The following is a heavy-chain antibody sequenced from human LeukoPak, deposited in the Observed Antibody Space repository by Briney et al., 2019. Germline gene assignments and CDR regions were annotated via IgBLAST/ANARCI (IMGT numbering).Heavy chain of an antibody. J-gene: IGHJ4*02. CDR2: IYYTGTT. V-gene: IGHV4-59*01. CDR3: VRDKGDGTRPSSERFDY. CDR1: VGSIISYC. D-gene: IGHD5-24*01. Sequence: SETLSLTCTVPVGSIISYCWSWLRQPPRRGLEWSGHIYYTGTTNYNPSLKSRVAISVDTSKNQFSLKLSSVTAADTAVYYCVRDKGDGTRPSSERFDYWGQGTLVTVSS.